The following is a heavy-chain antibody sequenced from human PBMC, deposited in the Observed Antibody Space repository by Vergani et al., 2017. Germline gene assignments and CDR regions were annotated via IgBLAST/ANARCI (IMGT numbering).Heavy chain of an antibody. CDR3: ARPGTMMVRGVIGPYYVDY. V-gene: IGHV5-51*01. D-gene: IGHD3-10*01. CDR1: GYSFTSYW. CDR2: IYPGDSDT. J-gene: IGHJ4*02. Sequence: EVQLVQSGAEVKKPGESLKISCKGSGYSFTSYWIGWVRQMPGKGLEWMGIIYPGDSDTRYSPSFQVQVTISADKSIITAYLQWSSLKASDTAMYYCARPGTMMVRGVIGPYYVDYWGQGTLVTVSS.